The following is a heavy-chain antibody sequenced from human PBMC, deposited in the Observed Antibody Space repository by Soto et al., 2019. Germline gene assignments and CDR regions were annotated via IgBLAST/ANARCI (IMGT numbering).Heavy chain of an antibody. CDR2: IYYSGST. D-gene: IGHD6-6*01. J-gene: IGHJ4*02. Sequence: SDACTVGGGSICSWWWSCINQPPGKGLEWIGYIYYSGSTNYNPSLKSRVTISVHTSKNQFSLKLSSVTAADTAVYYCARYLYSSSLGFGYWGQGTQVTVSS. CDR1: GGSICSWW. CDR3: ARYLYSSSLGFGY. V-gene: IGHV4-59*08.